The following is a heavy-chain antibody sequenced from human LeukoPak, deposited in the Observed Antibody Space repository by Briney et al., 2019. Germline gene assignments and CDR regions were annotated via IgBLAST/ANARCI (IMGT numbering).Heavy chain of an antibody. V-gene: IGHV3-30*02. D-gene: IGHD2-2*01. CDR1: GFTFSSYG. CDR3: AKALGYCSSTSCHLDY. J-gene: IGHJ4*02. Sequence: PGGSLRLSCAASGFTFSSYGMHWVRQAPGKGLEWVAFIRYDGSNKYYADSVKGRFIISRDNSKNTLYLQMNSLRAEDTAVYYCAKALGYCSSTSCHLDYWGQGTLVTVSS. CDR2: IRYDGSNK.